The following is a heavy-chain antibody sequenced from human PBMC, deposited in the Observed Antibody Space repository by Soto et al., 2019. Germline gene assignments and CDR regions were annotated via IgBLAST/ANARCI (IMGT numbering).Heavy chain of an antibody. CDR2: IVVGSVNT. CDR3: AADTSGWSPSNY. V-gene: IGHV1-58*02. CDR1: GGTFSSYT. D-gene: IGHD6-19*01. J-gene: IGHJ4*02. Sequence: SVKVSCKASGGTFSSYTISWVRQARGQRLEWIGWIVVGSVNTNYAQKFQERVTITRYMSTSTAYMELSSLRSEDTAVYYCAADTSGWSPSNYWGQGTLVTVSS.